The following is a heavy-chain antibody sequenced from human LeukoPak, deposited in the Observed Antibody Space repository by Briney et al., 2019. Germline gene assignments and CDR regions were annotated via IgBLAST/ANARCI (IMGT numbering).Heavy chain of an antibody. CDR3: ARGAGGDY. V-gene: IGHV3-21*01. CDR2: ISSSSSCI. Sequence: GGSLRLSCVASGFTFGKYWMSWVRQAPGKGLEWVSSISSSSSCIYYADSVKGRFTISRDNAKNSLYLQMNSLRAEDTAVYYCARGAGGDYWGQGTLVTVSS. J-gene: IGHJ4*02. CDR1: GFTFGKYW. D-gene: IGHD1-26*01.